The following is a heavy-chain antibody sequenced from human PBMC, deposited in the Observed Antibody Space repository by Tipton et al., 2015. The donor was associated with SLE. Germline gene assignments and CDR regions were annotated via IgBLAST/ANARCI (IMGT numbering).Heavy chain of an antibody. CDR1: GGSINNSNHY. CDR2: VYSSGTD. V-gene: IGHV4-39*01. CDR3: ATHLSVGDSEV. D-gene: IGHD1-26*01. J-gene: IGHJ4*02. Sequence: GLVKPSETLSLICVVSGGSINNSNHYWGWIRQSPGKGLEWIGGVYSSGTDYYNPSLKSRVTISIEASKNQFVLRLRSVTAADTAVYYCATHLSVGDSEVWGQGALVTVSS.